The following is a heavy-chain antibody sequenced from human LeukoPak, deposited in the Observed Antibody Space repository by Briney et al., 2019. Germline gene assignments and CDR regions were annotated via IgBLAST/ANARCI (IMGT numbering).Heavy chain of an antibody. CDR1: GGTFSSYA. CDR2: IIPIFGTA. J-gene: IGHJ6*03. Sequence: SVKVSCKASGGTFSSYAISGVRQAPGQGLEGMGGIIPIFGTANYAQKFQGRVTITTDESTSAAYMELSSLRSEDTAVYYCATPLDLDYGGNTPSYYYYMDVWGKGTTVTVSS. V-gene: IGHV1-69*05. D-gene: IGHD4-23*01. CDR3: ATPLDLDYGGNTPSYYYYMDV.